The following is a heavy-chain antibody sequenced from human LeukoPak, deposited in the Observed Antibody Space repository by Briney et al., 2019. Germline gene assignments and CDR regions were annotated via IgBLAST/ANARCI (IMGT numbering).Heavy chain of an antibody. J-gene: IGHJ4*02. CDR2: ISAYNGNT. CDR3: ARDPVRNTYYYDSSGYSY. CDR1: GYTFTSYG. Sequence: ASVKVSCKASGYTFTSYGISWVRQAPGQGLEWMGWISAYNGNTNYAQKLQGRVTMTTDTSTSTASMELRSLRSDDTAVYYCARDPVRNTYYYDSSGYSYWGQGTLVTAS. D-gene: IGHD3-22*01. V-gene: IGHV1-18*01.